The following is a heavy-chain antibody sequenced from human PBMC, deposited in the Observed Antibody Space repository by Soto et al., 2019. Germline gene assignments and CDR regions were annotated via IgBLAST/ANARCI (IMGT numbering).Heavy chain of an antibody. V-gene: IGHV3-74*01. J-gene: IGHJ6*02. CDR3: TRDYYERGPGYYRDFGMDV. CDR1: GLNFSAFW. Sequence: EVQLVESGGGFVQPGGSLRLSCAASGLNFSAFWMHWVRQAPGKGPVWISRVHVDGSSTAYADSVRGRFTISRDNAKKTLYLQMESLRVEDTAIYYCTRDYYERGPGYYRDFGMDVWGQETTVTVS. CDR2: VHVDGSST. D-gene: IGHD3-22*01.